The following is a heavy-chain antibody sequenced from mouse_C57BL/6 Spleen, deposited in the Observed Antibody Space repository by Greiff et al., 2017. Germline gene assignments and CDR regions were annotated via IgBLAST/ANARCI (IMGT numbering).Heavy chain of an antibody. J-gene: IGHJ2*01. D-gene: IGHD2-4*01. V-gene: IGHV3-6*01. CDR2: ISYDGSN. Sequence: EVQLQQSGPGLVKPSQSLSLTCSVTGYSITSGYYWNWIRQFPGNKLEWMGYISYDGSNNYNPSLKNRISITRDTSKNQFFLKLNSVTTEDTATYYCAREGGDYEGDFDYWGQGTTLTVSS. CDR1: GYSITSGYY. CDR3: AREGGDYEGDFDY.